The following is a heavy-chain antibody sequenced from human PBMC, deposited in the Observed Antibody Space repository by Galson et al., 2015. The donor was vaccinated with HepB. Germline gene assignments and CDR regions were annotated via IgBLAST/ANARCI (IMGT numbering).Heavy chain of an antibody. CDR2: ISSSSSTI. Sequence: SLRLSCAASGFTFSSYSMNWVRQAPGKGLEWVSYISSSSSTIYYADSVKGRFTISRDNAKNSLYLQMNSLRDGDTAVYYCARERYSGYDSSGIQLWFSAPGPFDYWGQGTLVTVSS. V-gene: IGHV3-48*02. D-gene: IGHD5-12*01. CDR1: GFTFSSYS. J-gene: IGHJ4*02. CDR3: ARERYSGYDSSGIQLWFSAPGPFDY.